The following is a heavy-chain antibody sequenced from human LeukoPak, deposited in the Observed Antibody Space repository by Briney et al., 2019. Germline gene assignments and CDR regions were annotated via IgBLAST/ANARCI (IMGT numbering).Heavy chain of an antibody. V-gene: IGHV3-33*01. CDR1: GFTFSSYG. CDR2: IWYDGSNK. J-gene: IGHJ5*02. Sequence: PGGSLRLSCAASGFTFSSYGMHWVRQAPGKGLEWVAIIWYDGSNKYYGDSVKGRFTISRDNSKNTLYLQMNSLRAEDTAIYYCARDQLLQQRRNNWFDPWGQGTLVTVSS. D-gene: IGHD2-2*01. CDR3: ARDQLLQQRRNNWFDP.